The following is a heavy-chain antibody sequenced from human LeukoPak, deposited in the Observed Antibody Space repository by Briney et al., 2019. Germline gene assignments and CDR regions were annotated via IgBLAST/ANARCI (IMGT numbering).Heavy chain of an antibody. V-gene: IGHV3-23*01. D-gene: IGHD1-1*01. J-gene: IGHJ4*02. CDR1: GFSFSSYG. CDR3: ARDGWSTTGTTNFGY. Sequence: PGGSLRLSCAASGFSFSSYGMSWVRQAPGKGLEWVSGVSGSGGNTYYADSVKGRFTISRDNSKNTLYLQMNSLRVEDTAVYYCARDGWSTTGTTNFGYWGQGTLVTVSS. CDR2: VSGSGGNT.